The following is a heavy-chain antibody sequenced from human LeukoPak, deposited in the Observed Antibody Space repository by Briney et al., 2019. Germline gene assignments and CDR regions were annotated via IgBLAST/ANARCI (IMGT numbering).Heavy chain of an antibody. CDR1: GXTLRTYS. CDR2: ISDGCTYK. J-gene: IGHJ4*02. V-gene: IGHV3-21*01. CDR3: ARSAPATAITDY. D-gene: IGHD2-2*02. Sequence: PGGSLRLSCAASGXTLRTYSVNWVRQAPGKGLECVSSISDGCTYKYYAASVKGRFTISRDSAKNSLYLQMNSLRAEDTAVYYCARSAPATAITDYWGQGTLVTVSS.